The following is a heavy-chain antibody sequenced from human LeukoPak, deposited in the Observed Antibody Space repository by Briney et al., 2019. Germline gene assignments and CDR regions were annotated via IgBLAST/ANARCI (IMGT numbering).Heavy chain of an antibody. Sequence: GESLKISYKGSGYSFTSYWSGWVRQMPGKGLEWMGIIYPGDSDTRYSPSFQGQVTISVDKSISTAYLQWSSLKASDTDMYYCARRGDYYFDYWGQGTLVTVSS. V-gene: IGHV5-51*01. CDR1: GYSFTSYW. J-gene: IGHJ4*02. D-gene: IGHD3-3*01. CDR2: IYPGDSDT. CDR3: ARRGDYYFDY.